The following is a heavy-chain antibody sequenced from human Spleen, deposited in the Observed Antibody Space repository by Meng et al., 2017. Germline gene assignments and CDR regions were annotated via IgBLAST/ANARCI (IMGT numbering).Heavy chain of an antibody. CDR1: GFSLSTSGMC. Sequence: SGPTLVKPTQTLTLTCTFSGFSLSTSGMCVSWVRQPPGKALEWLALIDWDDDKYYSTSLKTRLTISKDTSKNQVVLTMTNMDPVDTATYYCARGRNTYYYGSGSFEHDAFDIWGQGTMVTVSS. D-gene: IGHD3-10*01. J-gene: IGHJ3*02. CDR3: ARGRNTYYYGSGSFEHDAFDI. CDR2: IDWDDDK. V-gene: IGHV2-70*20.